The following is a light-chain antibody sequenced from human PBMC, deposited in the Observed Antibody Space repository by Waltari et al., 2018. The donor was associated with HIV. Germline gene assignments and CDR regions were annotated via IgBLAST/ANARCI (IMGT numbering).Light chain of an antibody. V-gene: IGKV4-1*01. CDR2: WAS. J-gene: IGKJ1*01. Sequence: DIVMTQSPDSLAVSLGERATINCKSSKSVLYDSNNKNYLAWYQQKPGQPPKLLIYWASTRDSGVPDRFSGSGSGPDFTLTISSLQAEDVAVYYCQQYYSTPRTFGQGTKVDIK. CDR1: KSVLYDSNNKNY. CDR3: QQYYSTPRT.